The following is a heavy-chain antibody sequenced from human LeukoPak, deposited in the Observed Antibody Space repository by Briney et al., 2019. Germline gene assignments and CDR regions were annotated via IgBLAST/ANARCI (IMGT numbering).Heavy chain of an antibody. Sequence: SETLSLTCTVSGGSVSSSSYYWGWIRQPPGKGLEWIGSIYYSGSTYYNPSLKSRVTISVDTSKNQFSLKVSSVTDADTAVYYCASNYYGSGSLDYWGQGNLVTVSS. CDR2: IYYSGST. V-gene: IGHV4-39*01. D-gene: IGHD3-10*01. J-gene: IGHJ4*02. CDR3: ASNYYGSGSLDY. CDR1: GGSVSSSSYY.